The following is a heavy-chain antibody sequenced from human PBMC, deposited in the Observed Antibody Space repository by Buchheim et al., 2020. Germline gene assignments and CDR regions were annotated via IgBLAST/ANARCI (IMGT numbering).Heavy chain of an antibody. D-gene: IGHD3-3*01. CDR2: IYFSGDT. Sequence: QVQLQESGPGLVRPSRTLSLTCTVSGGSINSGDYYWSWVRQPPGKGLEWMGYIYFSGDTYYNPSLKSRITMSLDTSKNQFSLRLTSVTAADTAVYYCAKAVWSGYSNTFFFFGMDVWGQGTT. J-gene: IGHJ6*01. V-gene: IGHV4-30-4*01. CDR1: GGSINSGDYY. CDR3: AKAVWSGYSNTFFFFGMDV.